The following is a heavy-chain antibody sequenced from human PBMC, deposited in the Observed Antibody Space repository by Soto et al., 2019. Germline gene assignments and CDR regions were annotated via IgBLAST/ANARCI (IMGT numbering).Heavy chain of an antibody. CDR3: ARWVVGADYSDY. V-gene: IGHV1-8*01. Sequence: VASVKGSCKASGYTFTNNDISWVRQATGQGLEWMGWMNPISGNAGYAQKFQGRVTMTRNTSISTAYLELRSLRVEDTAVYYCARWVVGADYSDYWGQGTLVTVSS. CDR1: GYTFTNND. J-gene: IGHJ4*02. CDR2: MNPISGNA. D-gene: IGHD1-26*01.